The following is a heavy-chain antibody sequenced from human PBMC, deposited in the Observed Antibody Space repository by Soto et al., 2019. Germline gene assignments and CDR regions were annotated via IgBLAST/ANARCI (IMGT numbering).Heavy chain of an antibody. Sequence: QVQLVESGGGVVQPGKSLRLSCAASGFTFSSYGIHWVRQAPGKGLEWVAVISYDGSNKFYADSVKGRFTIARDNSNDEKYLKMDSLRAEDTAVYYCAEDYLLWGSFPDRGAIDYWGQGTLVTVSS. CDR2: ISYDGSNK. CDR1: GFTFSSYG. CDR3: AEDYLLWGSFPDRGAIDY. D-gene: IGHD3-16*01. V-gene: IGHV3-30*18. J-gene: IGHJ4*02.